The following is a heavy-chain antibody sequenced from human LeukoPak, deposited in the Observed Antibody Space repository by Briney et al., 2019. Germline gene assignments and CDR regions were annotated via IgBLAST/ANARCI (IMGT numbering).Heavy chain of an antibody. CDR2: INHSGST. CDR3: ARQYSSSWYYYYGMDV. J-gene: IGHJ6*02. CDR1: GGSFSGYY. Sequence: PSGTLSLTCAVYGGSFSGYYWSWIRQPPGKGLEWIGEINHSGSTNYNPSLKSRVTISVDTSKNQFSLKLSSVTAADTAVYYCARQYSSSWYYYYGMDVWGQGTTVTVSS. V-gene: IGHV4-34*01. D-gene: IGHD6-13*01.